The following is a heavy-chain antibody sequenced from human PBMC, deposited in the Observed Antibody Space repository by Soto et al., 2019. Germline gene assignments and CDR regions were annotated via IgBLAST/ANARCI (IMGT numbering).Heavy chain of an antibody. D-gene: IGHD3-3*01. CDR1: GYTFTSYG. CDR2: ISAYNGNT. J-gene: IGHJ4*02. Sequence: QVQLVQSGAEVKKPGASVKVSCKASGYTFTSYGISWVRQAPGQGLEWMGWISAYNGNTNYAQKLQSRVTMTTDTSTSTAYMELRSLRSDDTAVYYCARVDYYDFWSGYYKGRSFDYWGQGTLVTVSS. V-gene: IGHV1-18*01. CDR3: ARVDYYDFWSGYYKGRSFDY.